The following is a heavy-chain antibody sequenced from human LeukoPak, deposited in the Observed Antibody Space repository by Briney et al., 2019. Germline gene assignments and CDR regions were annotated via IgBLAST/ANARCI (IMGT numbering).Heavy chain of an antibody. V-gene: IGHV4-38-2*01. CDR2: IYHSGST. D-gene: IGHD5-18*01. Sequence: SETLSLTCAVSGYSIGSGCYWGWIRQPPGKGLEWIGSIYHSGSTYYNPSLKSRVTISVDTSKNQFSLKLSSVTAADTAVYYCARLFVDTAMVRAYYFDYWGQGTLVTVSS. CDR3: ARLFVDTAMVRAYYFDY. CDR1: GYSIGSGCY. J-gene: IGHJ4*02.